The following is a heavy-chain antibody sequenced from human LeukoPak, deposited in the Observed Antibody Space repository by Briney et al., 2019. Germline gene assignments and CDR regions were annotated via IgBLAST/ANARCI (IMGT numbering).Heavy chain of an antibody. CDR2: MNPNSGNT. CDR3: ARGPILVRGVIMADSVGGLDV. Sequence: ASVKVSCKSSGYTFSDYYMHWMRQAPGQGLEWMAWMNPNSGNTGYAQKFQGRITLTRDTSISTAYMELSSLTSEDTAVYYCARGPILVRGVIMADSVGGLDVWGQGTTVTVSS. J-gene: IGHJ6*01. V-gene: IGHV1-8*02. CDR1: GYTFSDYY. D-gene: IGHD3-10*01.